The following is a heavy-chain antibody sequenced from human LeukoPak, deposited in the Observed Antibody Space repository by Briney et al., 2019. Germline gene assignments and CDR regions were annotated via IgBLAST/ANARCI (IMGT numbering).Heavy chain of an antibody. CDR2: ISYDGSNK. Sequence: GGSLRLSCAASGFTFSSYGMHWVRQAPGKGLEWVAVISYDGSNKYYADSVKGRFTISRDNSKNTLYLQMNSLRAEDTAVYYCARDHGDYHNAFDIWGQGTMVTVSS. V-gene: IGHV3-30*03. J-gene: IGHJ3*02. D-gene: IGHD4-17*01. CDR1: GFTFSSYG. CDR3: ARDHGDYHNAFDI.